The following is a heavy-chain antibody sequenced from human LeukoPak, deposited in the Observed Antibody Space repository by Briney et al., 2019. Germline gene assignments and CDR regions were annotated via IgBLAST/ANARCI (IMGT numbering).Heavy chain of an antibody. CDR3: AIWGSDAFDI. CDR2: IYYSGST. J-gene: IGHJ3*02. CDR1: GGSISSGGYY. D-gene: IGHD7-27*01. Sequence: SETLSLTCTVSGGSISSGGYYWSWIRQHPGKGLEWIGYIYYSGSTYYNPSLKSRVTISVDTSNNQVSLKLSSVTAADTAVYYCAIWGSDAFDIWGQGTMVSVSS. V-gene: IGHV4-61*08.